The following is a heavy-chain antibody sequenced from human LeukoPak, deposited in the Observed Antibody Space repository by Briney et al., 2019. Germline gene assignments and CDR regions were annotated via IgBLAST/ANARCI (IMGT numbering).Heavy chain of an antibody. CDR1: GGTVTSSTYF. CDR2: ISYSGAT. Sequence: PSETLSLTCTLSGGTVTSSTYFWGWIRQPPGKGLEWIGSISYSGATYYNPSLKSRVSMSVHTSKNQFSLKLSSVTAADTAVYYCARDGFYYHYYMDVWGEGTRSPSP. D-gene: IGHD1-14*01. CDR3: ARDGFYYHYYMDV. V-gene: IGHV4-39*07. J-gene: IGHJ6*03.